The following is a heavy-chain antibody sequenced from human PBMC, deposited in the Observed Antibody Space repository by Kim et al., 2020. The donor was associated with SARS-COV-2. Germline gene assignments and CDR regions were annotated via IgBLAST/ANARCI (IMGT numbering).Heavy chain of an antibody. J-gene: IGHJ4*02. V-gene: IGHV3-23*01. D-gene: IGHD6-6*01. Sequence: GGSLRLSCAASGFTFSSYAMSWVRQAPGKGLEWVSVISTSGASTYYADSVKGRFTISRDNSKNTLDLQMNSLRAEDTAVYYCATGVMAARHTTIFDYWGQGTLVTVSS. CDR2: ISTSGAST. CDR1: GFTFSSYA. CDR3: ATGVMAARHTTIFDY.